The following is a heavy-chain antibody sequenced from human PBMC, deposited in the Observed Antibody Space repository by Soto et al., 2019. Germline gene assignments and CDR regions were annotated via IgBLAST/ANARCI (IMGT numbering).Heavy chain of an antibody. Sequence: GGSLRLSCAASGFTFSSYGMHWVRQAPGKGLEWVAVIWDGGSNKYYADSVKGRFTISRDNSKNTLYLQMNSLRAEDTAVYYCAKDHDILTGPIRGYYFDYWGQGTLVTVSS. CDR1: GFTFSSYG. CDR2: IWDGGSNK. V-gene: IGHV3-33*06. CDR3: AKDHDILTGPIRGYYFDY. D-gene: IGHD3-9*01. J-gene: IGHJ4*02.